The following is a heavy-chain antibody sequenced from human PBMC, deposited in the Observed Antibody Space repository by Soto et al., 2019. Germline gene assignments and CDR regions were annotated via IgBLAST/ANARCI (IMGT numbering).Heavy chain of an antibody. D-gene: IGHD3-16*02. Sequence: QVQLVQSGAEVKKPGSSVKVSCKASGGTFSSYAISWVRQAPGQGLEWMGGIIPIFGTANYAQKFQGRVTITADESTSTAYMDLSSLRSEDTAVYYCARGPYYDYVWGSYRYGTTFGYWVQGTLVTVSS. CDR1: GGTFSSYA. J-gene: IGHJ4*02. CDR2: IIPIFGTA. V-gene: IGHV1-69*01. CDR3: ARGPYYDYVWGSYRYGTTFGY.